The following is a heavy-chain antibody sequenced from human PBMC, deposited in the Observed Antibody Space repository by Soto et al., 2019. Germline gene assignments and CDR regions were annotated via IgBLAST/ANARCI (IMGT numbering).Heavy chain of an antibody. CDR2: IIPIFGTA. CDR1: GGTFSSYA. Sequence: SVKVSCKASGGTFSSYAISWMRQAPGQGLEWMGGIIPIFGTANYAQKFQGRVTITADESTTTAYMELSSLRSEDTAVYYCARDLKRYYDSSGYGYYYYGMDVWGQGTTVTVSS. CDR3: ARDLKRYYDSSGYGYYYYGMDV. D-gene: IGHD3-22*01. J-gene: IGHJ6*02. V-gene: IGHV1-69*13.